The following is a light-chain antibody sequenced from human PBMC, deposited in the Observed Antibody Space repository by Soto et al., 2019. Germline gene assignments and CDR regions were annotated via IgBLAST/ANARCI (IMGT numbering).Light chain of an antibody. Sequence: QSALTQPPSASGSPGQSVTISCTGTSGDVGGYNSVSWYQQHSGKPPKLMIYEVSKRPSGVTDGFSGSKSGNTASLTVSGRKADEEADDYCSSDAGSNTEVFGGGTKVTVL. CDR3: SSDAGSNTEV. J-gene: IGLJ2*01. CDR1: SGDVGGYNS. CDR2: EVS. V-gene: IGLV2-8*01.